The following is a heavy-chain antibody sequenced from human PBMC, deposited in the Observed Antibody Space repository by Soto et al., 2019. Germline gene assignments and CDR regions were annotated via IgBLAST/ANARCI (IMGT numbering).Heavy chain of an antibody. D-gene: IGHD1-26*01. CDR2: IHGDNGNT. V-gene: IGHV1-3*01. CDR3: ARKPVSHKLPPKLYMDV. CDR1: GYSFSTYA. J-gene: IGHJ6*03. Sequence: QVHLVQSGAEVKKPGASVKVSCKASGYSFSTYAMNWVRQAPGQGLEWMGWIHGDNGNTKYSQKFEGRVTITRDTSGITFTSYIELTSLRSEDTGVYYCARKPVSHKLPPKLYMDVWGEGTTVTVSS.